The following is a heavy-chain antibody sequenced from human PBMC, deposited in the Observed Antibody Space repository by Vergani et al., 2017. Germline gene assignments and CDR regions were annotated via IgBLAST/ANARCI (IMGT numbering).Heavy chain of an antibody. CDR2: ISYDGSNK. V-gene: IGHV3-30*18. D-gene: IGHD3-3*01. CDR3: ANVSSDFWSGQGAFDI. J-gene: IGHJ3*02. Sequence: QVQLVESGGGVVQPGRSLRLSCAASGFTFSSHCMHWVRQAPGKGLEWVAVISYDGSNKYYADSVKGRFTISRDNSKNTLYLQMNSLRAEDTAVYHCANVSSDFWSGQGAFDIWGQGTMVTVSS. CDR1: GFTFSSHC.